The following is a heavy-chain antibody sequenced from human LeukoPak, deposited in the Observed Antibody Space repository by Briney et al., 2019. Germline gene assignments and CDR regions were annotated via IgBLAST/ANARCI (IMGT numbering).Heavy chain of an antibody. Sequence: GESQKISCKGSGYSLTSYWIGWVRQMPGKGLEWMGIIYPGDSDTRYSPSFQGQVTISADKSISTAYLQWSSLKASDTAMYYCASSIAAAAPYYFDYWGQGTLVTVSS. CDR3: ASSIAAAAPYYFDY. CDR2: IYPGDSDT. D-gene: IGHD6-13*01. J-gene: IGHJ4*02. V-gene: IGHV5-51*01. CDR1: GYSLTSYW.